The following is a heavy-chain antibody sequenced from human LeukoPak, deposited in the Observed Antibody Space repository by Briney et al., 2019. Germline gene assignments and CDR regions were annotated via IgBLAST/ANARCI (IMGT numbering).Heavy chain of an antibody. CDR3: ARGLGYCGGGSCYPNWFDP. CDR1: GYPFTSYS. Sequence: HGESLKTSCQVSGYPFTSYSVGWVRQVHGKGLEWRGIIYPGEHAISYSPSLQCQVTIAADTSISTAYPQGSSLKATNTATYDCARGLGYCGGGSCYPNWFDPWGQGTLVTVSS. J-gene: IGHJ5*02. D-gene: IGHD2-15*01. CDR2: IYPGEHAI. V-gene: IGHV5-51*01.